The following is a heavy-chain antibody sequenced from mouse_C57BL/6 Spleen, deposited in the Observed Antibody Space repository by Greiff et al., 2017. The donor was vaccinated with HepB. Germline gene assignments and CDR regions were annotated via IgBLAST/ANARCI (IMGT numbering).Heavy chain of an antibody. V-gene: IGHV5-2*01. Sequence: EVKLMESGGGLVQPGESLKLSCESNEYEFPSHDMSWVRKTPEKRLELVAAINSDGGSTYYPDTMERRFIISRDNTKKTLYMQMSSLRSEDTALYYCARHEFPYYCGSPWFAYWGQGTLVTVSA. CDR3: ARHEFPYYCGSPWFAY. CDR1: EYEFPSHD. J-gene: IGHJ3*01. CDR2: INSDGGST. D-gene: IGHD1-1*01.